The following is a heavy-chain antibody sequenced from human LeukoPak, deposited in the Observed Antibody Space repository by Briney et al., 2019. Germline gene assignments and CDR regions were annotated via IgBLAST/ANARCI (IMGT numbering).Heavy chain of an antibody. D-gene: IGHD2-2*03. CDR1: GGSFSGYY. CDR3: ASGGYCDSASCLTLNWFDP. J-gene: IGHJ5*02. Sequence: SETLSLTCAVYGGSFSGYYWSWIRQSPEKGLEWIGEINHGGSTNYNPSLKSRVSISIDTSKNQFSLRLSSVTAADTAVYYCASGGYCDSASCLTLNWFDPWGQGTLVTVSS. V-gene: IGHV4-34*01. CDR2: INHGGST.